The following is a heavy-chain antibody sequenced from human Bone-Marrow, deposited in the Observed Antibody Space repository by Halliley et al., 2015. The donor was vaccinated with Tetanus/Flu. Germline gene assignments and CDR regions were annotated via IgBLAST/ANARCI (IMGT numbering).Heavy chain of an antibody. CDR2: IIPYGNI. V-gene: IGHV4-34*12. Sequence: TLSLTCAVYGGSFGDSGYYWNWCRQPPGKGLEWIGEIIPYGNINYNQSLQSRFTISVDTSKNQFSLKLSSVTAADTAVYYCARADVYSHPYYFFDFWGRGTLVTVSS. CDR1: GGSFGDSGYY. D-gene: IGHD4-4*01. J-gene: IGHJ4*02. CDR3: ARADVYSHPYYFFDF.